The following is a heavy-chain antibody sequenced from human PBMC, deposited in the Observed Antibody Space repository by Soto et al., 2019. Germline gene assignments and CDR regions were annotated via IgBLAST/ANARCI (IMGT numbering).Heavy chain of an antibody. CDR2: ISYDGSNK. D-gene: IGHD1-26*01. CDR3: ARVTASGSYLAY. V-gene: IGHV3-30-3*01. J-gene: IGHJ4*02. Sequence: HPGGSLRFSCAASGFTFSSYAMHWVRQAPGKGLEWVAVISYDGSNKYYADSVKGRFTISRDNSKNTLYLQMNSLRAEDTAVYYCARVTASGSYLAYWGQGTLVTVSS. CDR1: GFTFSSYA.